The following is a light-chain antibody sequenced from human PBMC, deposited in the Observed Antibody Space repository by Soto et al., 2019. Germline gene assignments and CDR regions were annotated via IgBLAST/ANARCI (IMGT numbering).Light chain of an antibody. V-gene: IGKV3-20*01. CDR3: QHYGPSVPT. Sequence: EIVLTQSPGTLSLSPGERATLSCRASQDISSSHLAWYQQKPGQAPRLLIYASSNRATGIPDKFSGSGSGAGFILRLRRMEPAGFAVDYCQHYGPSVPTFRGGDQGEIK. CDR2: ASS. CDR1: QDISSSH. J-gene: IGKJ4*01.